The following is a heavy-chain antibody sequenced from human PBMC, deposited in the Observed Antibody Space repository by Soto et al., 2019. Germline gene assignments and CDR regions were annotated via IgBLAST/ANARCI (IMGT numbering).Heavy chain of an antibody. Sequence: ASVKVSCKASGYTFTSYGISWVRQAPGQGLEWMGWISAYNGNTKYAQKSQGRFTMTTDTSTSTDYMELRSLRSDDTAVYYCSSDPPGRWILSYYYVMDVWGQGTTVTVSS. CDR2: ISAYNGNT. CDR3: SSDPPGRWILSYYYVMDV. V-gene: IGHV1-18*01. J-gene: IGHJ6*02. CDR1: GYTFTSYG. D-gene: IGHD5-18*01.